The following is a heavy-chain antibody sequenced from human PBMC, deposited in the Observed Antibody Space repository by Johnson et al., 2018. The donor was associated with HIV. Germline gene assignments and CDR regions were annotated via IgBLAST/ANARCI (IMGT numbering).Heavy chain of an antibody. CDR2: INGNGDST. V-gene: IGHV3-20*04. CDR3: ARDRSGSYRSDAFDI. J-gene: IGHJ3*02. Sequence: VQLVESGGGVVRPGGSLRLSCAASGFTFDDYGMSWVRQAQGKGLEWISGINGNGDSTGYADSVKGRFTISRDNAKNSLYLQMNSLRADDTAMYYCARDRSGSYRSDAFDIWGQGTMVTVSS. D-gene: IGHD1-26*01. CDR1: GFTFDDYG.